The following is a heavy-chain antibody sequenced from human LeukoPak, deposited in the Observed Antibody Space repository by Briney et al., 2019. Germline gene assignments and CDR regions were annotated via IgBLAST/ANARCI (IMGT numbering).Heavy chain of an antibody. CDR3: ARDYYGSGSYRFDP. CDR2: IYTSGST. CDR1: GGSIRSYY. Sequence: SETLSLTCTVSGGSIRSYYWSWIRQPAGKGLEWIGRIYTSGSTNYNPSLKSRVTMSVDTSKNQFSLKLSSVTAADTAVYYCARDYYGSGSYRFDPWGQGTLVTVSS. V-gene: IGHV4-4*07. D-gene: IGHD3-10*01. J-gene: IGHJ5*02.